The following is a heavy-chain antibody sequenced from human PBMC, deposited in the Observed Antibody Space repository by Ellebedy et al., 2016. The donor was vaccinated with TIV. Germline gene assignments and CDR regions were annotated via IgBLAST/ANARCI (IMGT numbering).Heavy chain of an antibody. CDR1: GYTFTGYY. CDR2: INPNSGGT. J-gene: IGHJ4*02. Sequence: ASVKVSCKASGYTFTGYYMHWVRQAPGQGLEWMGWINPNSGGTNYAQKFQGRVTMTRDTSIRPAYMELSRLRSDDTAVYYCARVDYGSGSYNDYWGQGTLVTVSS. CDR3: ARVDYGSGSYNDY. V-gene: IGHV1-2*02. D-gene: IGHD3-10*01.